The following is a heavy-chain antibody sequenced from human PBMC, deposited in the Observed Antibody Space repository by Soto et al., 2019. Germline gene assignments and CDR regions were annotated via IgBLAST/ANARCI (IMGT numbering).Heavy chain of an antibody. CDR2: IYYTGST. D-gene: IGHD3-10*01. CDR3: ATLYMVRGVRTFDY. V-gene: IGHV4-31*03. J-gene: IGHJ4*02. Sequence: QVQLQESGPGLVKPSQTLSLTCTVSGGSISSGGYYWSWIRQHPGKGLEWIGYIYYTGSTYFNPSLKSRVTISVDPPXTQFSLKLSSVTAADTAVYYCATLYMVRGVRTFDYWGQGTLVTVSS. CDR1: GGSISSGGYY.